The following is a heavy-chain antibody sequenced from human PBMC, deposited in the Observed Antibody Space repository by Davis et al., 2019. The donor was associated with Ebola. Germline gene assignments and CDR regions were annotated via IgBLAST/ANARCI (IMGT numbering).Heavy chain of an antibody. V-gene: IGHV3-33*08. J-gene: IGHJ6*02. D-gene: IGHD4-17*01. Sequence: GESLKISCAASGFTFSSYGMHWVRQAPGKGLEWVAVIWYDGSNKYYADSVKGRFTISRDNSKNTLYLQMNSLRAEDTAVYYCARDPTRYSTVTNYYYYGMDVWGQGTTVTVSS. CDR2: IWYDGSNK. CDR1: GFTFSSYG. CDR3: ARDPTRYSTVTNYYYYGMDV.